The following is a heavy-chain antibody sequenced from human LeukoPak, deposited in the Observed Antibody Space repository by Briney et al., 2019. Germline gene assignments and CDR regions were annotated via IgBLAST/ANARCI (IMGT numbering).Heavy chain of an antibody. J-gene: IGHJ3*02. V-gene: IGHV3-74*01. CDR1: GFTFSSYW. Sequence: GGSLRLSCAASGFTFSSYWMHWVRQTPGKGLVWVSRINSDGISTNYADSVKGRLTIFRDNTKNTLYLQMNSLRAEDTAVYYCARDYSDTSAYYSSSTFDIWGQGTMVTVSS. CDR2: INSDGIST. CDR3: ARDYSDTSAYYSSSTFDI. D-gene: IGHD3-22*01.